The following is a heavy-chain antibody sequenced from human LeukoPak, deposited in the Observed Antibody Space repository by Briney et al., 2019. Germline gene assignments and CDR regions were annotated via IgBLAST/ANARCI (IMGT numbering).Heavy chain of an antibody. Sequence: ASVKVSCKASGYTFTGYYMHWVRQAPGQGLEWMGIINPSGGSTRYAQKFQARITMTRDTSTSTVYMELSSLRSEDTAVYYCARDLGYSNGWYYFDYWGQGTLVTVSS. CDR1: GYTFTGYY. D-gene: IGHD6-19*01. CDR3: ARDLGYSNGWYYFDY. CDR2: INPSGGST. V-gene: IGHV1-46*01. J-gene: IGHJ4*02.